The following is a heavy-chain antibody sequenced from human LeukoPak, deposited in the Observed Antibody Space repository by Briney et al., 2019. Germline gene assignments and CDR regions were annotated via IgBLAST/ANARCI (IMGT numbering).Heavy chain of an antibody. Sequence: GGSLRLSCAASGFTFSSYAMSWVSQAPGKGLEWVSAISGSGGSTYYADSVKGRFTISRDNSKNTLYLQMNSLRAEDTAVYYCAKSDSSSWFFDYWGQGTLVTVSS. V-gene: IGHV3-23*01. D-gene: IGHD6-13*01. CDR3: AKSDSSSWFFDY. CDR2: ISGSGGST. J-gene: IGHJ4*02. CDR1: GFTFSSYA.